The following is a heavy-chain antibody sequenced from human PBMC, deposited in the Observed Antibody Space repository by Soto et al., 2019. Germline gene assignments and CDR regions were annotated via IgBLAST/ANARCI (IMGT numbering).Heavy chain of an antibody. CDR1: GYTFTSYC. CDR3: ARDRTDPYYDSSGYSDLDY. J-gene: IGHJ4*02. CDR2: ISAYNGNT. D-gene: IGHD3-22*01. Sequence: ASGKVSCKASGYTFTSYCISWVRQAPGQGLEWMGWISAYNGNTNYAQKLQGRVTMTTDTSTSTAYMELRSLRSDDTAVYYCARDRTDPYYDSSGYSDLDYWGQGTLVTVSS. V-gene: IGHV1-18*01.